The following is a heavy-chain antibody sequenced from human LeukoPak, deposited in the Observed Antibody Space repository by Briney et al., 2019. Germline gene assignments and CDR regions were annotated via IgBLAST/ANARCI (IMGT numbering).Heavy chain of an antibody. D-gene: IGHD6-13*01. CDR3: ATSSSQKGAFDI. CDR2: TYYRSKWYN. Sequence: SQTLSLTCALSGDSVYSNSAAWNWIRQSPSRGLEWLGRTYYRSKWYNDYAVSVKSRITINPDTSKNQFSLQLNSVNPEDTAVYYCATSSSQKGAFDIWGQGTMVTVSS. V-gene: IGHV6-1*01. J-gene: IGHJ3*02. CDR1: GDSVYSNSAA.